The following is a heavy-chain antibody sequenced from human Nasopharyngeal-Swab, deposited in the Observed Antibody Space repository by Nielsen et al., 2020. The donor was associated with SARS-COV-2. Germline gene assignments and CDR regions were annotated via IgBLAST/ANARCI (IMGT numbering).Heavy chain of an antibody. CDR1: GYTLTSYG. CDR3: ARAQATTVATPAAGSFDI. Sequence: ASVKVSCKASGYTLTSYGISWVRQAPGQGLEWMGWIGSYNGKTDNAQKFQGRVTMTTDTSTSTAYMELKSLRSDDTAVYYCARAQATTVATPAAGSFDIWGQGKMVTVSS. V-gene: IGHV1-18*01. CDR2: IGSYNGKT. J-gene: IGHJ3*02. D-gene: IGHD4-23*01.